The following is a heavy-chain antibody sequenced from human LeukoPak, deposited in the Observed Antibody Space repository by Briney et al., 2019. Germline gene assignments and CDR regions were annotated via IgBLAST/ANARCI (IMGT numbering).Heavy chain of an antibody. D-gene: IGHD3-22*01. Sequence: PGRSLRLSCVASGFAFSSHAMHWVRQAPGKGLEWVAVISYDGRIKYHADSVKGRFTISRDDSKNTLYLQMNTLRAEDTAVYYCARFELDSGGYASNFDSWGQGTLVTVSS. CDR3: ARFELDSGGYASNFDS. CDR1: GFAFSSHA. V-gene: IGHV3-30*04. J-gene: IGHJ4*02. CDR2: ISYDGRIK.